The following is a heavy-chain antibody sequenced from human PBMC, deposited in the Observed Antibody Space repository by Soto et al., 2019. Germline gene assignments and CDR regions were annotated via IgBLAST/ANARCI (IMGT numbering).Heavy chain of an antibody. V-gene: IGHV1-3*01. J-gene: IGHJ6*02. CDR1: GYTFTSYS. CDR2: INAGNGNT. CDR3: AGAVVVVPAAIPYYYGMDV. Sequence: GASVEVSCKASGYTFTSYSMHWVLQAPGERLEWMGWINAGNGNTKYSQKFQGRVTITRDTSASTAYMELSSLRSEDTAVYYCAGAVVVVPAAIPYYYGMDVWGQGTTVTVSS. D-gene: IGHD2-2*01.